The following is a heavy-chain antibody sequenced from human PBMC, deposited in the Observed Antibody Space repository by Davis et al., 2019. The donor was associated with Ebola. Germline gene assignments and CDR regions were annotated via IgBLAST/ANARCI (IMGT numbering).Heavy chain of an antibody. J-gene: IGHJ2*01. D-gene: IGHD2-8*01. CDR3: AKMAGDWHFDV. Sequence: AASVKVSCKASGGTFSNFVFNWVRQAPGQGLEWMGAITPLFGTTDYAQKFQGRLTITADASTSTAHMELSSLRSDDTAVYYCAKMAGDWHFDVWGRGTLVTVSS. CDR2: ITPLFGTT. V-gene: IGHV1-69*13. CDR1: GGTFSNFV.